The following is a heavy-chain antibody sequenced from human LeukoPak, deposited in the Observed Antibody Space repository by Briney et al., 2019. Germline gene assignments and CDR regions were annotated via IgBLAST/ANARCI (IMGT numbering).Heavy chain of an antibody. CDR2: INPKSGGT. J-gene: IGHJ4*02. Sequence: ASVKVSCKASGYTFTDYFMNWVRQAPGQGLEWMGWINPKSGGTVYAQKFQGRVTMTRDTSSSTAYMELSRLRSDDTAVYYCARGEGVNYRYSGFGYFNAVDYWGQGTLVTVSS. CDR1: GYTFTDYF. D-gene: IGHD3-16*02. CDR3: ARGEGVNYRYSGFGYFNAVDY. V-gene: IGHV1-2*02.